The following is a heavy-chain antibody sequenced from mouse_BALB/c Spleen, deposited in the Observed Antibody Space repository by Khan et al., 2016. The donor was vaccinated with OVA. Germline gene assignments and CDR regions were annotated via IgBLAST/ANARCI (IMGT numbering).Heavy chain of an antibody. J-gene: IGHJ3*01. Sequence: ELVESGGGLVEPGGSLKLSCAASGFTFSSFVMSWVRQTPEKRLEWVATISSAATYTYYPDSIKGRFTISRDNAKNTLYLHMNSLRSDDTAIYYCTNGNYGWFAYWGLGTLVTVST. CDR1: GFTFSSFV. CDR2: ISSAATYT. V-gene: IGHV5-9-3*01. D-gene: IGHD2-1*01. CDR3: TNGNYGWFAY.